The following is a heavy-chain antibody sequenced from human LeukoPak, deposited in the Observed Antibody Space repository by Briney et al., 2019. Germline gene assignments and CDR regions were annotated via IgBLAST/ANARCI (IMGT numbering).Heavy chain of an antibody. Sequence: GESLKISCKGSGYSFTSYWISWVRQMPGKGLEWMGRIDPSDSYTNYSPSFQGHVTISADKSISTAYLQWSSLKASDTPLYYCAREARGIAAAGPRAYGMDVWGQGTTVTVSS. D-gene: IGHD6-13*01. V-gene: IGHV5-10-1*01. CDR3: AREARGIAAAGPRAYGMDV. J-gene: IGHJ6*02. CDR2: IDPSDSYT. CDR1: GYSFTSYW.